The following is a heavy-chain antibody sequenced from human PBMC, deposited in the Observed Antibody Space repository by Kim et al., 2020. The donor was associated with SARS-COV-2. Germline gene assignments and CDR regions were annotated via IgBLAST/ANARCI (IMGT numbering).Heavy chain of an antibody. CDR1: GFSLSTSGMC. CDR3: ARMKKFGRRSSSWRYYYYYYTMDV. D-gene: IGHD2-2*01. CDR2: IDWDDDK. V-gene: IGHV2-70*01. Sequence: SGPTLVNPTQTLTLTCTFSGFSLSTSGMCVSWIRQPPGKALEWLALIDWDDDKYYSTSLKTRLTISKDTSKNQVVLTMTNMDPVDTATYYCARMKKFGRRSSSWRYYYYYYTMDVWGQGTTVTVSS. J-gene: IGHJ6*02.